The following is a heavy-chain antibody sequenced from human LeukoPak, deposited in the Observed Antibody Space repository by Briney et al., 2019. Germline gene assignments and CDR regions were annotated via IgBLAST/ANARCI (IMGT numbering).Heavy chain of an antibody. D-gene: IGHD6-19*01. J-gene: IGHJ4*02. Sequence: SVKVSCKASVYTFTSYGISWVRQAPGQGREWMGWISAYNGNTNYAQKLQGRVTMTTDTSASTAYMELRSLRSDDTDVYSCARDGPVAGNRQFDYWGQGTLVSVSS. V-gene: IGHV1-18*01. CDR3: ARDGPVAGNRQFDY. CDR1: VYTFTSYG. CDR2: ISAYNGNT.